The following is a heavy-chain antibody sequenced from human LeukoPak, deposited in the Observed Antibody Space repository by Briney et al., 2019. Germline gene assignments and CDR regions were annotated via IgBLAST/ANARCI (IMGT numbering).Heavy chain of an antibody. V-gene: IGHV4-38-2*02. Sequence: SETLSLTCTVSGYSISSGYYWGWIRPPPGKGLEWIGNIYHSGSTFYNPSLKSRITISVDTSKNQFSLKLSSVTAADTAVYYCARGYSSSWYFNWFDPWGQGTLVTVSS. D-gene: IGHD6-13*01. CDR3: ARGYSSSWYFNWFDP. CDR1: GYSISSGYY. J-gene: IGHJ5*02. CDR2: IYHSGST.